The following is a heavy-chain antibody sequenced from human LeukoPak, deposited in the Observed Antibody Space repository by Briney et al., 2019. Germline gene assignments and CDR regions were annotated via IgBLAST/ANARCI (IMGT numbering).Heavy chain of an antibody. J-gene: IGHJ2*01. CDR2: IYTSGST. D-gene: IGHD3-9*01. CDR3: ARGLTDYWYFDL. Sequence: RPSETLSLTCTVSGGSISSYYWSWIRQPAGKGLEWIGRIYTSGSTNYNPSLKSRITMSLDTSRKQFSLRLTSVTAADTAVYYCARGLTDYWYFDLWGRGTLVTVSS. V-gene: IGHV4-4*07. CDR1: GGSISSYY.